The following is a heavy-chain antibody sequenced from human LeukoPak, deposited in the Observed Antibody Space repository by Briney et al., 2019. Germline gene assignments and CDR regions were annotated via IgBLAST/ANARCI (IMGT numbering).Heavy chain of an antibody. CDR2: IIPIFGTA. CDR3: ARSPDILTGENFDY. V-gene: IGHV1-69*13. CDR1: GGSFSSYA. Sequence: SVKVSCKASGGSFSSYAISWVRQAPGQGLEWMGGIIPIFGTANYAQKFQGRVTITADESTSTAYMELSSLRSEDTAVYYCARSPDILTGENFDYWGQGTLVTVSS. D-gene: IGHD3-9*01. J-gene: IGHJ4*02.